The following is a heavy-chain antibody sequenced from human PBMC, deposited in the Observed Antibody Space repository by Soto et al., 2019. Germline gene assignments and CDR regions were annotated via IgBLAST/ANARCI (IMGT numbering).Heavy chain of an antibody. CDR2: ISGSEWST. CDR3: AQPSGDSSGYYYPSQFDY. V-gene: IGHV3-23*01. Sequence: EVPLLEAGGGLVQPGGSLRRSCAASGFTFSSYAMSWVRPAPGKGPEGVSAISGSEWSTYYADAVKGRFTISRENSKNRLYLQMNTRRAEDTAVYYCAQPSGDSSGYYYPSQFDYWGPGTLVTVSS. D-gene: IGHD3-22*01. CDR1: GFTFSSYA. J-gene: IGHJ4*02.